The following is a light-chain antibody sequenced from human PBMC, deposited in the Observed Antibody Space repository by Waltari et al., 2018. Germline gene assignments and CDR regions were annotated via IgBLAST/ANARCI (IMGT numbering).Light chain of an antibody. CDR2: GAS. CDR1: QRVSSI. V-gene: IGKV3-15*01. J-gene: IGKJ1*01. Sequence: EIVMTQSPATLSVSPGERATLSCRASQRVSSILAWYQQKPGQAPRLLIYGASTRATGIPARFSGSGSGTEFTLTISSLQSEDFAVYYCQQYNNWPRTFGQGTTVEIK. CDR3: QQYNNWPRT.